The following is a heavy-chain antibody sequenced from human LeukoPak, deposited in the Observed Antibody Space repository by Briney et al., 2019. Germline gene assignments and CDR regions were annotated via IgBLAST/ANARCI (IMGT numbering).Heavy chain of an antibody. Sequence: GSLRLSCAASGFTFSNYWMSWVRQAPGKGLEWVANIKQDETETYYVDSVKGRFTISRDNAKNSLYLQMNSLRAEDTAVYYCAKDRSWELPLFDYWGQGTLVTVSS. D-gene: IGHD1-26*01. CDR2: IKQDETET. CDR1: GFTFSNYW. CDR3: AKDRSWELPLFDY. V-gene: IGHV3-7*03. J-gene: IGHJ4*02.